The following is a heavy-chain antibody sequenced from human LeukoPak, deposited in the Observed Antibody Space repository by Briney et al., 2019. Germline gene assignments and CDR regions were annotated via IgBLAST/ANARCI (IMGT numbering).Heavy chain of an antibody. Sequence: GRSLRLSCAASGFTFSSYAMHWVRQAPGKGLEWVAVISYDGSNKYYADSVKGRFTISRDNSKNTLYLQMNSLSAEDTAVYYCARGEGDSGSYFGTRFDYWGQGTLVTVSS. V-gene: IGHV3-30*01. CDR3: ARGEGDSGSYFGTRFDY. CDR2: ISYDGSNK. CDR1: GFTFSSYA. J-gene: IGHJ4*02. D-gene: IGHD1-26*01.